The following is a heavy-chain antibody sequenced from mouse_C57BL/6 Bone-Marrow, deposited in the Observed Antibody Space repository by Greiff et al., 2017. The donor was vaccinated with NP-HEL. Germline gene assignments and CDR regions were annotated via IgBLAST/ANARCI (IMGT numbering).Heavy chain of an antibody. V-gene: IGHV1-64*01. D-gene: IGHD1-1*01. Sequence: QVQLQQPGAELVEPGASVKLSCKASGYTFTSYWMHWVKQRPGQGLEWIGMIHPNSGSTNYNEKFKSKATLTVDKSSSTAYMQLSSLTSEDSAVYYCARNPPLLLRWRGYFDVWGTGTTVTVSS. CDR2: IHPNSGST. CDR3: ARNPPLLLRWRGYFDV. CDR1: GYTFTSYW. J-gene: IGHJ1*03.